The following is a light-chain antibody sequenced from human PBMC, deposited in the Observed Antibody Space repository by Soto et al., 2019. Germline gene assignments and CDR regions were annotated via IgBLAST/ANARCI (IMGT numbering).Light chain of an antibody. CDR3: QQYGSSPGYT. J-gene: IGKJ2*01. CDR1: QSVSSSY. CDR2: GAS. V-gene: IGKV3-20*01. Sequence: EIVLTQSPGTLSLSPGERATLSYRASQSVSSSYLAWYQQKPGQAPRLLIYGASSRATGIPDRFSGSGSGTDFTLTISRLEPEDFAVYYCQQYGSSPGYTFGQGTKLEIK.